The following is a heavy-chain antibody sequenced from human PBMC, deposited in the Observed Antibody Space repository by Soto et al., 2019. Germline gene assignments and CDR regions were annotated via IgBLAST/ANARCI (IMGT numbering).Heavy chain of an antibody. V-gene: IGHV3-33*01. D-gene: IGHD1-26*01. CDR3: ARVRWGPTAYYYYYAMDL. CDR2: IWYDGTRN. CDR1: GFTFSTYG. Sequence: QVQLVESGGGVVQPGRSLRLSCAASGFTFSTYGMHWVRQAPGKGLEWVAVIWYDGTRNYYADSVKGRFTISRDNSKNTLYLQMISLKVEDKAVYYCARVRWGPTAYYYYYAMDLWGQGTSVTVSS. J-gene: IGHJ6*02.